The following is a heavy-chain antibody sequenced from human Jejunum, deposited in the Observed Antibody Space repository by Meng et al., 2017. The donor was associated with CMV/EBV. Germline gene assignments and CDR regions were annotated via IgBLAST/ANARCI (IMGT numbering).Heavy chain of an antibody. CDR2: ISGSDGTT. D-gene: IGHD6-13*01. V-gene: IGHV3-23*01. J-gene: IGHJ5*02. Sequence: TFGSYGGDWVRRSPGKGREWLAAISGSDGTTNTDYAVKDQFTISRDDSKTTMYLQMNRITVEDTAVYYCTKEIRQDYSSSWDWFDPWGQGTLVTVSS. CDR3: TKEIRQDYSSSWDWFDP. CDR1: TFGSYG.